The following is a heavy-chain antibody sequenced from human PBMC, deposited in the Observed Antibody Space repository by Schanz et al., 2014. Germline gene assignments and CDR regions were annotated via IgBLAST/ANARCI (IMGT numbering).Heavy chain of an antibody. J-gene: IGHJ4*02. Sequence: VQLVESGGGVVQPGRSLRLSCAASGFTFNSYAMTWVRQAPGKGLEWVSSISHSGGSKYYADSVKGRFTVSRDNARNSLYLHMNTLGAEDTAVYYCARANYRRKINFDYWGQGTLVTVSS. V-gene: IGHV3-23*04. D-gene: IGHD3-10*01. CDR1: GFTFNSYA. CDR3: ARANYRRKINFDY. CDR2: ISHSGGSK.